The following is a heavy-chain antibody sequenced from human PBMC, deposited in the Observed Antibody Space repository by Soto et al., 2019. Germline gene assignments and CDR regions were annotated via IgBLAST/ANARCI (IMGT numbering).Heavy chain of an antibody. Sequence: EVQLLEAGGGLVQPGGSLRLSCAASGFTFSSYAMSWVRQAPGKGLEWVSAISGSGGSTYYADSVKGRFTISRDNSKNTLYLQMNSLRAEDTAVYYCAKALTRGYSYGYVDYWGQGTLVTVSS. CDR2: ISGSGGST. J-gene: IGHJ4*02. V-gene: IGHV3-23*01. D-gene: IGHD5-18*01. CDR1: GFTFSSYA. CDR3: AKALTRGYSYGYVDY.